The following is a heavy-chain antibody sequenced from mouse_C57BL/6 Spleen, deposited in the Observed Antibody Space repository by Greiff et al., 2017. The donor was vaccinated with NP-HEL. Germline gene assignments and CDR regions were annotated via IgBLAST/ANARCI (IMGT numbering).Heavy chain of an antibody. CDR1: GFSLSTFGMG. CDR3: ARAYYSNFYWYSDV. CDR2: IWWDDDK. Sequence: VQLQQSGPGILQPSQTLSLTCSFSGFSLSTFGMGVGWIRQPSGKGLEWLAHIWWDDDKYYNPALKSRLTISKDTSKNQVFLKIANVDTADTATYYCARAYYSNFYWYSDVWGTGTTVTVSS. D-gene: IGHD2-5*01. J-gene: IGHJ1*03. V-gene: IGHV8-8*01.